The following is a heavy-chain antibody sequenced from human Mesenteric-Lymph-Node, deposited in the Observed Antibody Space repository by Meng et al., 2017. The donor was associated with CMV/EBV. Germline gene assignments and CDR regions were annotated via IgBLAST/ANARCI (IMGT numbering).Heavy chain of an antibody. CDR2: ISGFDGNP. J-gene: IGHJ4*02. CDR1: GYTFTSYD. CDR3: ARAPEHIVKSTILDY. D-gene: IGHD1-26*01. V-gene: IGHV1-18*01. Sequence: ASVKVSCKASGYTFTSYDINWVRQAPGQGLEWMGRISGFDGNPNYAQRLQGRVTMTTDSSTSTAYMELRSLRSDDTAVYYCARAPEHIVKSTILDYWGQGTLVTVSS.